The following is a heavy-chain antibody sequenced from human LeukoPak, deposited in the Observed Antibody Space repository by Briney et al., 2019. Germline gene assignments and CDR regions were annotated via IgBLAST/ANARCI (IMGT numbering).Heavy chain of an antibody. CDR1: GGSISSSSYY. J-gene: IGHJ4*02. CDR2: IYYSGST. Sequence: SETLSLTCTVSGGSISSSSYYWGWIRQPPGKGLEWIGSIYYSGSTYYNPSLKSRVTISVDTSKNQFSLKLSSVTAADTAVYYCARHSSSFDYWGQGTLVTVSS. V-gene: IGHV4-39*01. CDR3: ARHSSSFDY.